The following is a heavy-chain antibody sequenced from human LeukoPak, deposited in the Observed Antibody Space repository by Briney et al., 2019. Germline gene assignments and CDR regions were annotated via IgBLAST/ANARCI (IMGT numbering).Heavy chain of an antibody. CDR3: AREIGIAVAGTIYYYYGMDV. CDR1: GYTFTSYG. D-gene: IGHD6-19*01. V-gene: IGHV1-18*04. Sequence: GASVKVSCKASGYTFTSYGISWVRQAPGQGLEWMGWISAYNGNTNYAQKLQGRVTMTTDTSTSTAYMEVRSLRSDDTAVYYCAREIGIAVAGTIYYYYGMDVWGKGTTVTVSS. J-gene: IGHJ6*04. CDR2: ISAYNGNT.